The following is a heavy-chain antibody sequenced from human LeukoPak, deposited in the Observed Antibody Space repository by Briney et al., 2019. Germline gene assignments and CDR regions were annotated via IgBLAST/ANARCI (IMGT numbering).Heavy chain of an antibody. CDR1: GGTFSSYA. V-gene: IGHV1-69*06. J-gene: IGHJ6*04. CDR3: ARGPRTTGTTYYYYGMDV. D-gene: IGHD1-1*01. Sequence: ASVKVSCKASGGTFSSYAISWVRQAPGQGLEWMGGIIPIFGKANYAQKFQGRVTITADKSTSTAYMELSSLRSEDTAVYYCARGPRTTGTTYYYYGMDVWGKGTTVTVSS. CDR2: IIPIFGKA.